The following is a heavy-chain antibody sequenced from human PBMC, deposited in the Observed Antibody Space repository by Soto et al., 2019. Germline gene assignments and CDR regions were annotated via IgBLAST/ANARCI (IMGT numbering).Heavy chain of an antibody. J-gene: IGHJ1*01. D-gene: IGHD6-13*01. CDR1: GGSFSGYY. CDR2: INHSGST. V-gene: IGHV4-34*01. CDR3: ARGGRSLHGR. Sequence: PSETLSLTCAVYGGSFSGYYWSWIRQPPGKGLEWIGEINHSGSTNYNPSLKSRVTISVDTSKNQFSLKLSSVTAADTAVYYCARGGRSLHGRWGQGTPVTVSS.